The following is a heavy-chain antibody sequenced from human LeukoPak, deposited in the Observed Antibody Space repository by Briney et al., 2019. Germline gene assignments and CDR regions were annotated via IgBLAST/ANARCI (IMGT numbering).Heavy chain of an antibody. D-gene: IGHD3-3*01. V-gene: IGHV3-48*01. J-gene: IGHJ4*02. CDR2: ISSSSTI. Sequence: QPGGSLRLSCAASGFTFSSYSMNWVRQAPGKGLEWVSYISSSSTIYYADSVKGRFTISRDNAKNSLYLQMNSLRAEDTAVYYCARKYDFWSGYSSYYFDYWGQGTLVTVSS. CDR1: GFTFSSYS. CDR3: ARKYDFWSGYSSYYFDY.